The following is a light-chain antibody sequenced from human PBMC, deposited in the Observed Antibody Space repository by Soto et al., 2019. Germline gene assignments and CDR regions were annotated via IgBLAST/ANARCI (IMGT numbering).Light chain of an antibody. Sequence: DIQMTQSPSTLSAFVGDRVTITCRASQSITNSLAWYQQKPGKAPKLLMYQASTLESGVPLRFSGGGSGTDFTLTISSLQTDDCATYYCHQYNTYVWTFGQGTKVEIK. CDR3: HQYNTYVWT. CDR2: QAS. J-gene: IGKJ1*01. CDR1: QSITNS. V-gene: IGKV1-5*03.